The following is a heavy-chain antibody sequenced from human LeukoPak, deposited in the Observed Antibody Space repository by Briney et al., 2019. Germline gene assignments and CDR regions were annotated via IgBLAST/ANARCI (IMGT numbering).Heavy chain of an antibody. J-gene: IGHJ4*02. V-gene: IGHV3-33*01. CDR1: GFIFSNYA. CDR2: IWYDGSNE. D-gene: IGHD4-17*01. Sequence: PGRSLILSCAASGFIFSNYAMHWVRQAPGEGLECVAVIWYDGSNEQYADSVKGRFTISRDNSKNTLYLQMNSLRAEDTALYYCARGLTTSDYWGQGTLVTVSS. CDR3: ARGLTTSDY.